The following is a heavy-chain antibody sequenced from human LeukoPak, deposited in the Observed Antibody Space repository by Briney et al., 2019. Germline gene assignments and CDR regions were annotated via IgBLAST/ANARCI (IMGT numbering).Heavy chain of an antibody. V-gene: IGHV3-33*01. CDR1: GFTFSSYG. D-gene: IGHD6-19*01. J-gene: IGHJ6*02. CDR3: AREISTPMASTDSYYYYGMDV. CDR2: IWYDGSNK. Sequence: GGSLRLSCAASGFTFSSYGMHWVRQAPGKGLEWVAVIWYDGSNKYYADSVKGRFTISRDNSKNTLYLQMNSLRAEDTAVYYCAREISTPMASTDSYYYYGMDVWGQGTTVTVSS.